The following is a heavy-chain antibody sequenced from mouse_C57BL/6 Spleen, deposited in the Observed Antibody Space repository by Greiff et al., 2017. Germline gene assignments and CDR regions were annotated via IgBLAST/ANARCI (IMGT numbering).Heavy chain of an antibody. J-gene: IGHJ4*01. V-gene: IGHV1-80*01. D-gene: IGHD6-1*01. CDR2: IYPGDGDT. CDR3: ARSRNYPSVDY. CDR1: GYAFSSYW. Sequence: QVQLQQSGAELVKPGASVKISCKASGYAFSSYWMNWVKQRPGKGLEWIGQIYPGDGDTNYNGQFKGKATLTADKSSSTAYMQLSSLTSEDSAVYFCARSRNYPSVDYWGQGTSVTVSS.